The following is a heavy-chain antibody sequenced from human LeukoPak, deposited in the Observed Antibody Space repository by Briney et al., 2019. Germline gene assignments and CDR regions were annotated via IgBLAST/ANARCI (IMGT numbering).Heavy chain of an antibody. V-gene: IGHV6-1*01. CDR2: TYYRSKWNN. J-gene: IGHJ4*02. Sequence: SQTLSLTCGISGDSVSSNTGAWNWIRQSPSRGLEWLGKTYYRSKWNNDYAVSVKDRITINPDTSKDQFSLQLNSVTPEDTAVYYCAREVFEYGRFYFDYWGQGTPVTVSS. D-gene: IGHD2/OR15-2a*01. CDR1: GDSVSSNTGA. CDR3: AREVFEYGRFYFDY.